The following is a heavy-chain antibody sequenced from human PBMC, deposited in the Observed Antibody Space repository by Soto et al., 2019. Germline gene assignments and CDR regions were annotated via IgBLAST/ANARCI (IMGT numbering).Heavy chain of an antibody. CDR2: IIPIFGTA. Sequence: QVQLVQSGAEVKKPGSSVKVSCKASGGTFSNYAISWVRQAPGQGLEWMGGIIPIFGTANYAQKFQGRVTITADESTSTAYMELSSLRSEDTAVYYCARETISIAANWFDPWGQGTLVTVSS. CDR3: ARETISIAANWFDP. D-gene: IGHD6-6*01. CDR1: GGTFSNYA. J-gene: IGHJ5*02. V-gene: IGHV1-69*01.